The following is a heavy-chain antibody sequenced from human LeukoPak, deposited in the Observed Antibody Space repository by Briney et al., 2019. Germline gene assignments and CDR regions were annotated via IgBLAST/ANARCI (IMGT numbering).Heavy chain of an antibody. D-gene: IGHD4-23*01. CDR1: GGSISSSNW. Sequence: PSGTLSLTCAVSGGSISSSNWWSWVRQPPGKGLEWIGEIFHSGTTNFNPSLKSRVTISVDKSKNQFSLKLSSVTAADTAVYYCARLDYGGNYYFDYWGQGTLVTVSS. J-gene: IGHJ4*02. CDR2: IFHSGTT. CDR3: ARLDYGGNYYFDY. V-gene: IGHV4-4*02.